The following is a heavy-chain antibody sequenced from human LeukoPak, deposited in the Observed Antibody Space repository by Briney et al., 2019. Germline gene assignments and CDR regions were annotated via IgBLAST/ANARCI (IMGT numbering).Heavy chain of an antibody. D-gene: IGHD1-7*01. CDR3: ARVGNWNYGHFYYYMDV. CDR1: GFTFSTFA. CDR2: IFPSGGEI. Sequence: GGSLRLSCAASGFTFSTFAMIWVRQPPGKGLEWVSSIFPSGGEIHYADSVRGRFTISRDNAKNSVYLQMNSLRAEDTAVYYCARVGNWNYGHFYYYMDVWGKGTTVTVSS. J-gene: IGHJ6*03. V-gene: IGHV3-21*01.